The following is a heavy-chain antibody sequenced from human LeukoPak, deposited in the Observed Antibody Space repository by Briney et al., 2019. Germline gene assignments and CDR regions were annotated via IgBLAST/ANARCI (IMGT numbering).Heavy chain of an antibody. CDR3: ARDAPRVPLRDGTMVRGVITYFDY. J-gene: IGHJ4*02. Sequence: GGSLRLSCAASGFTFSSYAMSWVRQAPGKGLEWVSAISGSGGSSTYHADSVKGRFTISRDNSKNTLYLQMNSLRAEDTAVYYCARDAPRVPLRDGTMVRGVITYFDYWGQGTLVTVSS. D-gene: IGHD3-10*01. V-gene: IGHV3-23*01. CDR1: GFTFSSYA. CDR2: ISGSGGSST.